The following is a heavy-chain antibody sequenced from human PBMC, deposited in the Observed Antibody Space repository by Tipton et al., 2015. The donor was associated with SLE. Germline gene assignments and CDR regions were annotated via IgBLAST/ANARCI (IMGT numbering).Heavy chain of an antibody. CDR2: INPNSGGT. V-gene: IGHV1-2*02. Sequence: QSGPEVKKPGSSVKVSCKASGGTFSSYVITWVRQAPGQGLEWMGWINPNSGGTNYAQKFQGRVTMTRDTSISTAYMELSRLRSDDTAVYYCARGVVTLSWGQGTLVTVSS. J-gene: IGHJ5*02. D-gene: IGHD4-23*01. CDR1: GGTFSSYV. CDR3: ARGVVTLS.